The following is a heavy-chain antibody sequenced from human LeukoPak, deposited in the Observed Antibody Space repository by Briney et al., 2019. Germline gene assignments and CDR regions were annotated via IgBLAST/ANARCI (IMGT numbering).Heavy chain of an antibody. CDR1: GGTFSSYA. J-gene: IGHJ6*02. V-gene: IGHV1-18*01. D-gene: IGHD3-3*01. Sequence: GASVKVSCKASGGTFSSYAISWVRQAPGQGLEWMGWISAYNGNTNYAQKLQGRVTMTTDTSTSTAYMELRSLRSDDTAVYYCARDYYYDFWSGYYDLYYYGMDVWGQGTTVTVSS. CDR3: ARDYYYDFWSGYYDLYYYGMDV. CDR2: ISAYNGNT.